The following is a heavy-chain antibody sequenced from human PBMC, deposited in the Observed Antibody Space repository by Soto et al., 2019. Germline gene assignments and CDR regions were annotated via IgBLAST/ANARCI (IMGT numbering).Heavy chain of an antibody. CDR2: INHSGST. V-gene: IGHV4-34*01. J-gene: IGHJ6*03. D-gene: IGHD3-3*01. CDR1: GGSFSGYY. Sequence: SETLSLTCAVYGGSFSGYYWSWIRQPPGKGLEWIGEINHSGSTNYNPSLKSRVTISVDTSKNQLSLKLSSVTAADTAVYYCARGVRGNDIWSGYNPQLVRYYYYMDVWGKGTTVTVSS. CDR3: ARGVRGNDIWSGYNPQLVRYYYYMDV.